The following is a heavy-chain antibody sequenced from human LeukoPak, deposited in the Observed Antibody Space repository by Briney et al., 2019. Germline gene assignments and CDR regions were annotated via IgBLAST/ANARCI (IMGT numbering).Heavy chain of an antibody. CDR1: GDSVTGYF. CDR2: IYKIGTT. CDR3: VIGVGWQPDY. V-gene: IGHV4-59*02. Sequence: SETLSLTCTVFGDSVTGYFLNWVRQPPGKGLEWIGHIYKIGTTNYNPSLKSRLTISADTSKNQFSLQLRSVTAPDTAVYYCVIGVGWQPDYWGQGALVTVSS. J-gene: IGHJ4*02. D-gene: IGHD2-15*01.